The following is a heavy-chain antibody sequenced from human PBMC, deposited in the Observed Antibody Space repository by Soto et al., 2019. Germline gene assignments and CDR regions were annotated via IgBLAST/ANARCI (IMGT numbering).Heavy chain of an antibody. CDR3: ARRAVVAVTGSLDNWLDP. V-gene: IGHV4-30-4*01. Sequence: SETLSLTCTVSGDSIKIADYLWTWIRQPPGEGLEYIGYIYNTGTTNYKPSLQSRAAISLDTSKNQFSLKVNSATATDTAVYYCARRAVVAVTGSLDNWLDPWGQGILVTVSS. D-gene: IGHD2-21*01. CDR1: GDSIKIADYL. CDR2: IYNTGTT. J-gene: IGHJ5*02.